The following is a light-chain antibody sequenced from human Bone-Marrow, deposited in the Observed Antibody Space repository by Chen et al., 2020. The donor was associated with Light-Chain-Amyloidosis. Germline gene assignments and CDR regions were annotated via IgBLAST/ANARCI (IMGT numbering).Light chain of an antibody. CDR2: DDS. CDR3: QVWDRSSDRPV. CDR1: NIGSTS. J-gene: IGLJ3*02. V-gene: IGLV3-21*02. Sequence: SYVLTQPSSVSVPPGQTATIACVGNNIGSTSVHWYQQTPGQAPLLVVYDDSDRPSGIPERLSGSNSGNTATLTISRVEAGDEADYYCQVWDRSSDRPVFGGGTKLTVL.